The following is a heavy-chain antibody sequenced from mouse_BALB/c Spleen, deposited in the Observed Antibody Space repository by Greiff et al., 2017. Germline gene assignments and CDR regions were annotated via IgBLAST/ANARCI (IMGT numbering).Heavy chain of an antibody. Sequence: VQLQQSGAELVKPGASVKLSCTASGFNINDTYMHWVKQRPEQGLEWIGRIDPANGNTKYDPKFQGKATITADTSSNTAYLQLSSLTSEDTAVYYCARLGLGFAYWGQGTLVTVSA. D-gene: IGHD2-2*01. J-gene: IGHJ3*01. CDR1: GFNINDTY. CDR2: IDPANGNT. V-gene: IGHV14-3*02. CDR3: ARLGLGFAY.